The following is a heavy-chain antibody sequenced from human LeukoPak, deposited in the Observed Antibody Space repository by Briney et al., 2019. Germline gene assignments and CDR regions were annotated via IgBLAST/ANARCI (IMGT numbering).Heavy chain of an antibody. Sequence: GSLRLSCAASGFTFSNYSMNWVRQAPGKGLEWVSSISSSSSYIYYADSVKGRFTISRDNAKNSLYLQMNSLRAEDTAVYYCARNVTTLTHYYYYYGMDVWGQGTTVTVSS. J-gene: IGHJ6*02. V-gene: IGHV3-21*01. D-gene: IGHD4-17*01. CDR3: ARNVTTLTHYYYYYGMDV. CDR1: GFTFSNYS. CDR2: ISSSSSYI.